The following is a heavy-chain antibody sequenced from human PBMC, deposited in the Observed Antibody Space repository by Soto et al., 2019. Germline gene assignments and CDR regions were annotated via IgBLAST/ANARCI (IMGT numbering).Heavy chain of an antibody. D-gene: IGHD1-7*01. Sequence: GGSLRLSCAASGFTFSSYGMHWVRQAPGKGLEWVAVISYDGSNKYYADSVKGRFTISRDNSKNTLYLQMNSLRAEDTAVYYCAKDGDWNYVARENYYYYGMDVWGQGTTVTV. CDR1: GFTFSSYG. V-gene: IGHV3-30*18. CDR2: ISYDGSNK. J-gene: IGHJ6*02. CDR3: AKDGDWNYVARENYYYYGMDV.